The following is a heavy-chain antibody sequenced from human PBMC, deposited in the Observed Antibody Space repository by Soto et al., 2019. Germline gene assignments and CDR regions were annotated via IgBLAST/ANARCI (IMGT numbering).Heavy chain of an antibody. CDR1: GYTFTGYD. V-gene: IGHV1-2*04. CDR3: ARDLGWTTVTSQETYYYYYMDV. J-gene: IGHJ6*03. D-gene: IGHD4-17*01. CDR2: INPNSGGT. Sequence: ASVKVCCKASGYTFTGYDMHWVRQAPGQGLEWMGWINPNSGGTNYAQKFQGWVTMTRDTSISTVYMELSRLRSDDTAVYYCARDLGWTTVTSQETYYYYYMDVWGKGTTVTVSS.